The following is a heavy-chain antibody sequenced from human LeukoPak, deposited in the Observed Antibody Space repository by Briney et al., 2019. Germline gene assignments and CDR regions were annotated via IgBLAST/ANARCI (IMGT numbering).Heavy chain of an antibody. Sequence: SETLSLTCTVSGGSISSGNCCWSWIRQPAGKGLEWIGRISSSGTTKYNPSLKSRVTISVDTSKNQFSLKLSSVTAADTAVYYCARDYGSGSSDAFDIWGQGTMVTVSS. CDR1: GGSISSGNCC. CDR3: ARDYGSGSSDAFDI. V-gene: IGHV4-61*02. CDR2: ISSSGTT. J-gene: IGHJ3*02. D-gene: IGHD3-10*01.